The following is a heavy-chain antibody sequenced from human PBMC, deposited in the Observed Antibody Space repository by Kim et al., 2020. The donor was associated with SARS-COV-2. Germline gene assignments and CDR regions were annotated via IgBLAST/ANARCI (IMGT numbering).Heavy chain of an antibody. J-gene: IGHJ4*02. CDR3: ASASGWEDY. V-gene: IGHV3-9*01. CDR1: GFTFDDYA. CDR2: ISWNSGSI. D-gene: IGHD6-19*01. Sequence: GGSLRLSCAASGFTFDDYAMHWVRQAPGKGLEWVSGISWNSGSIGYADSVKGRFTISRDNAKNSLYLQMNSLRAEDTALYYCASASGWEDYWGQGTLVTVSS.